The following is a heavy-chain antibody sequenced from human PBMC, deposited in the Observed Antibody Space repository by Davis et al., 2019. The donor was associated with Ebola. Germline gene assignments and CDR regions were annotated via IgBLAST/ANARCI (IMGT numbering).Heavy chain of an antibody. Sequence: SETLSLTCTVSGGSVSSGSYYWGWIRQPPGKGLEWIGSIYYSGSTYYNPSLKSRVTISVDTSKNQFSLKLSSVTAADTAVYYCARLVWLVLGDYWGQGTLVTVSS. D-gene: IGHD6-19*01. J-gene: IGHJ4*02. V-gene: IGHV4-39*01. CDR2: IYYSGST. CDR3: ARLVWLVLGDY. CDR1: GGSVSSGSYY.